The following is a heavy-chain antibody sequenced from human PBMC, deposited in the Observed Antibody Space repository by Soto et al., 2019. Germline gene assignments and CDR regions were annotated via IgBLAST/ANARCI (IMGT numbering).Heavy chain of an antibody. CDR3: ACRYDFWSGCHYYGMDV. V-gene: IGHV5-51*01. CDR1: GYSFTSYW. Sequence: PGESLKISCKGSGYSFTSYWIGWVRQMPGKGLEWMGIIYPGDSDTRYSPSFQGQVTISADKSISTAYLQWSSLKASDTAMYYCACRYDFWSGCHYYGMDVSGPGTTVTLSS. D-gene: IGHD3-3*01. J-gene: IGHJ6*02. CDR2: IYPGDSDT.